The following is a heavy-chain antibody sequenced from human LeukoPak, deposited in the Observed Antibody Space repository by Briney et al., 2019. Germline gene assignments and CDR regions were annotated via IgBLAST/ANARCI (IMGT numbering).Heavy chain of an antibody. CDR2: IYHSGST. J-gene: IGHJ5*02. V-gene: IGHV4-30-2*03. D-gene: IGHD3-3*01. CDR3: ARHELRITIFGVVISWFDP. Sequence: PSQTLSLTCTVSGGSISSGGYYWSWIRQPPGKGLEWIGYIYHSGSTYYNPSLKSRVTISVDTSKNQFSLKLSSVTAADTAVYYCARHELRITIFGVVISWFDPWGQGTLVTVSS. CDR1: GGSISSGGYY.